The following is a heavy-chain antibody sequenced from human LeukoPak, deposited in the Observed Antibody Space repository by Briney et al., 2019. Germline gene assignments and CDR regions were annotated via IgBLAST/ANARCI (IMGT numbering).Heavy chain of an antibody. CDR2: VKRKTDGGTT. J-gene: IGHJ4*02. CDR1: GFTFSNAW. V-gene: IGHV3-15*01. D-gene: IGHD3-16*01. CDR3: TTLGAFDY. Sequence: GGSLRLSCVASGFTFSNAWMSWVRQAPGKGLEWVGRVKRKTDGGTTDYAAPVKGRFSISRDDSKNTLYLQVNSLKTEDTAVYYCTTLGAFDYWGQGTLVTVSS.